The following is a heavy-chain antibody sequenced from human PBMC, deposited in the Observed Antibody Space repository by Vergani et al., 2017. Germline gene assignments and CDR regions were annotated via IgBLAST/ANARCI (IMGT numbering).Heavy chain of an antibody. V-gene: IGHV3-9*02. D-gene: IGHD3-9*01. CDR3: ARETDTGSSVSYNYYAMDV. Sequence: EVQLEESGGGLVLPGRSLRLSCVASGFTSAGYAMHWVRQAPGKGLEWVSGISWNSNSIGYADSVKGRFTISRDNAKNSLYLQMNSLRAEDTAVYYCARETDTGSSVSYNYYAMDVWGQGTTVSVSS. CDR1: GFTSAGYA. J-gene: IGHJ6*02. CDR2: ISWNSNSI.